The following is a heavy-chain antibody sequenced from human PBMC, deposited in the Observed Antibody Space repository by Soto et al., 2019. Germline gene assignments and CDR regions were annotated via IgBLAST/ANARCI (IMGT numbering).Heavy chain of an antibody. J-gene: IGHJ6*02. V-gene: IGHV4-39*01. CDR2: IYYSGST. Sequence: PSETLSLTCTVSGGSISSSSYCWGWIRQPPGKGLEWIGSIYYSGSTYYNPSLKSRVTISVDTSKNQFSLKLSSVTAADTAVYYCARRDGSGPYYYYYGMDVWGQGTTVTVSS. CDR3: ARRDGSGPYYYYYGMDV. CDR1: GGSISSSSYC. D-gene: IGHD3-10*01.